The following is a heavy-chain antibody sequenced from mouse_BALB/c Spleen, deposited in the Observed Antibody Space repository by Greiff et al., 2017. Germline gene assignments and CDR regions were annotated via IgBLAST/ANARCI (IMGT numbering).Heavy chain of an antibody. Sequence: EVNLVESGPGLVKPSQSLSLTCTVTGYSITSDYAWNWIRQFPGNKLEWMGYISYSGSTSYNPSLKSRISITRDTSKNQFFLQLNSVTTEDTATYYCASGGYGNYGFYYAMDYWGQGTSVTVSS. CDR1: GYSITSDYA. CDR2: ISYSGST. J-gene: IGHJ4*01. V-gene: IGHV3-2*02. D-gene: IGHD2-10*02. CDR3: ASGGYGNYGFYYAMDY.